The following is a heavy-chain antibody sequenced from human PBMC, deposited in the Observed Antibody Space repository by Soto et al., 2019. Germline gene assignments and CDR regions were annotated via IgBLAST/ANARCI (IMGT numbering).Heavy chain of an antibody. CDR3: ARGAGYYYDSSGYYLDY. V-gene: IGHV5-51*01. Sequence: GESLKISCKGSGYSFTSYWIGWVRQMPGKGLEWMGIIYPGDSDTRYSPSFQGQVTISADKSISTAYLQWSSLKASDTAMYYCARGAGYYYDSSGYYLDYWGQETLVTVSS. J-gene: IGHJ4*02. CDR2: IYPGDSDT. D-gene: IGHD3-22*01. CDR1: GYSFTSYW.